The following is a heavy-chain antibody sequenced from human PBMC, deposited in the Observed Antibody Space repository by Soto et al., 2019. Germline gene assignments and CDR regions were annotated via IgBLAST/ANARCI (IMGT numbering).Heavy chain of an antibody. Sequence: PGGSLRLSCAASGFTFSSYAMSWVRQAPGKGLEWVSAITGGGGSTWSADSVKGRFTISRDNSRTTLSLQMSSLRAEDTAVYYSAKGSASGSPYYFDYWGRGTLVTVSS. CDR2: ITGGGGST. CDR1: GFTFSSYA. CDR3: AKGSASGSPYYFDY. V-gene: IGHV3-23*01. D-gene: IGHD6-25*01. J-gene: IGHJ4*02.